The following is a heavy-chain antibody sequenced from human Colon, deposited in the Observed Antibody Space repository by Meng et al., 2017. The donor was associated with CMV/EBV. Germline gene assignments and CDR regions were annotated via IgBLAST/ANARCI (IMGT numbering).Heavy chain of an antibody. Sequence: GESLKISCEGSEFSFATYAMAWVRQAPGKGLEWVATIKHDGGVTYYADSVKGRFTISRDRVSNSLHLQMHSLRAEDTAIYYCVRDGSGVSGPDFYLFGMDVWGQGTTVTVSS. J-gene: IGHJ6*02. CDR2: IKHDGGVT. D-gene: IGHD3-10*01. CDR3: VRDGSGVSGPDFYLFGMDV. V-gene: IGHV3-7*03. CDR1: EFSFATYA.